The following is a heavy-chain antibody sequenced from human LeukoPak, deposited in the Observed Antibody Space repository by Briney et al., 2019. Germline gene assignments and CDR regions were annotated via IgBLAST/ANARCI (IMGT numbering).Heavy chain of an antibody. J-gene: IGHJ4*02. CDR3: ARDLLKAPYGGNKDY. CDR1: GYTFTSYG. CDR2: ISAYNGNT. D-gene: IGHD4-23*01. V-gene: IGHV1-18*01. Sequence: ASVKVSCKASGYTFTSYGISWVRQAPGQGLEWMGWISAYNGNTNYAQKLQGRVTMTTDTSTSTAYMELRSLRSDDTAVYYCARDLLKAPYGGNKDYWGQGTLVTVSS.